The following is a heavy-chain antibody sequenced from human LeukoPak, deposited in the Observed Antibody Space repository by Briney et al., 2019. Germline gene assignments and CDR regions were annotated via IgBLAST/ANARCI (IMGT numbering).Heavy chain of an antibody. CDR2: ISSSGNNR. CDR3: ARVVRQLPAF. Sequence: GGSLRLSCAASGFTFSDYYMSWLRQAPGKGLEWVAYISSSGNNRYYADSVKGRFTISRDNAKNSLYLQMNSLRAEDTAVYYCARVVRQLPAFWGQGTLVTVSS. V-gene: IGHV3-11*04. J-gene: IGHJ4*02. CDR1: GFTFSDYY. D-gene: IGHD1-7*01.